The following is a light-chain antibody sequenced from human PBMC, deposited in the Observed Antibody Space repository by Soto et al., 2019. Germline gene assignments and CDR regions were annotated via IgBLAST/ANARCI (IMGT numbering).Light chain of an antibody. Sequence: EILVTQAPAALSLSPGEMAILSGAASHSATTYLAWYQQNPGQAPSLLISNASNRATGIPARFSGSGSGTDFTLTISSLEPEDFGXXXXXXXXXXXNFGQGTKLDIK. CDR1: HSATTY. CDR2: NAS. V-gene: IGKV3-11*01. J-gene: IGKJ5*01. CDR3: XXXXXXXN.